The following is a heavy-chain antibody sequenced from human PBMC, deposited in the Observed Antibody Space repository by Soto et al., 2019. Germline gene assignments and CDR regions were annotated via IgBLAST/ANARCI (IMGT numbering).Heavy chain of an antibody. CDR2: IFHSGST. CDR1: SGSISTSNW. CDR3: AMRRYNWNDYYFDY. J-gene: IGHJ4*02. Sequence: QVQLQESGPGLVKPSGTLSLTSAVSSGSISTSNWWSWVRQPPGKGLEWIGEIFHSGSTNYNPSLKSRVTISVDKSKNQFSLRLSSVTAADTAVYYCAMRRYNWNDYYFDYWGQGTLVTVSS. D-gene: IGHD1-1*01. V-gene: IGHV4-4*02.